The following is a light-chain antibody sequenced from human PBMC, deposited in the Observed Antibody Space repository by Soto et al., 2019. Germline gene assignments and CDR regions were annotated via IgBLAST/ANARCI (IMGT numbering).Light chain of an antibody. CDR3: SSYTSSSTLVV. CDR1: SSDVGGYNY. CDR2: DVS. Sequence: QSALTQPASVSGSPGQSITISCTGTSSDVGGYNYVSWYQQHPGKAPKLMIYDVSNRPSGVSNRFSGSKSGNTASLTISGLQAEDEGDYHCSSYTSSSTLVVFGGGTKLTV. J-gene: IGLJ2*01. V-gene: IGLV2-14*01.